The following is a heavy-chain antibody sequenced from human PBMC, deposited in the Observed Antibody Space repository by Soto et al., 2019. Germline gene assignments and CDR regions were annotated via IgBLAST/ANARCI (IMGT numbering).Heavy chain of an antibody. J-gene: IGHJ4*02. V-gene: IGHV4-34*01. D-gene: IGHD6-19*01. CDR2: INHSGST. CDR3: ARYRREAVARYTLDN. Sequence: PSETLSLTCAVSGGSFSGYYWSWIRQPPGKGLEWIGEINHSGSTNYNPSLKSRVTISVXXXXXXFXLXLXXXTAADTAVYYCARYRREAVARYTLDNWAQGRLVT. CDR1: GGSFSGYY.